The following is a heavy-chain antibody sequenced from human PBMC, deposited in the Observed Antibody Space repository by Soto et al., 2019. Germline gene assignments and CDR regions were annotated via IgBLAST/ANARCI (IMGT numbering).Heavy chain of an antibody. Sequence: EVQLLESGGGLLQPGGSRRLSCAASGFTFSSYGMTGVRQAPGKGLEWVSFSSATGAGTYYADCVKGRFTISKDNSKHPLYLQMTSLRADDPAVYYCAKARRAGGNYGFYSDFRGQGALVIVSS. CDR2: SSATGAGT. CDR3: AKARRAGGNYGFYSDF. V-gene: IGHV3-23*01. D-gene: IGHD1-7*01. CDR1: GFTFSSYG. J-gene: IGHJ4*02.